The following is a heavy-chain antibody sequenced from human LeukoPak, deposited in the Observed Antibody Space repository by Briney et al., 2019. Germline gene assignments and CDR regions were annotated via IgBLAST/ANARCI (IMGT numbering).Heavy chain of an antibody. Sequence: GESLKISCQISGYKFVSYWVGWVRQMPGKGLEWMGIIFPGDSDTRYSPSFEGQVTISADRSNNTAYLQWRSLEASDTAIYYCARRIFGGGGYAFDIWGQGTVVTVSS. CDR2: IFPGDSDT. CDR3: ARRIFGGGGYAFDI. J-gene: IGHJ3*02. D-gene: IGHD3-16*01. CDR1: GYKFVSYW. V-gene: IGHV5-51*01.